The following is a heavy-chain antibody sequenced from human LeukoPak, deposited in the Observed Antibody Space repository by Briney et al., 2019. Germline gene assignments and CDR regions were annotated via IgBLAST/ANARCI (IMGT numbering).Heavy chain of an antibody. J-gene: IGHJ4*02. CDR1: GYTFTGYY. CDR2: INPNSGGT. Sequence: ASVKVSCKASGYTFTGYYMHWVRQAPGQVLEWMGWINPNSGGTNYAQKFQGRVTMTRDTSISTAYMELSRLRSDDTAVYYCARDRSNTAMDYYFDYWGQGTLVTVSS. D-gene: IGHD5-18*01. CDR3: ARDRSNTAMDYYFDY. V-gene: IGHV1-2*02.